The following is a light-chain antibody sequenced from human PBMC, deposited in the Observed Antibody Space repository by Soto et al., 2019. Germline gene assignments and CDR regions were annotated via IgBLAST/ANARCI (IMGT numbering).Light chain of an antibody. V-gene: IGKV2-28*01. Sequence: DIELTQSPLSLPVTPGEPASISCRSSQSLLHSNGNIYLDWYLQKPGQSPQLLIYLGSIRACGVPDRFSGSGSGTDFTLKITRVEAEDVGVYYCLQAIQAPRTFGLGTKVEIK. CDR3: LQAIQAPRT. J-gene: IGKJ1*01. CDR2: LGS. CDR1: QSLLHSNGNIY.